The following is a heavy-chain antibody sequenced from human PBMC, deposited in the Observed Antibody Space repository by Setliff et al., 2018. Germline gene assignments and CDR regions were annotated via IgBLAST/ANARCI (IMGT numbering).Heavy chain of an antibody. D-gene: IGHD2-21*02. CDR3: ARNWVTAQHYYYGMDV. V-gene: IGHV3-33*01. CDR1: GFTFRNYG. Sequence: PGGSLRLSCVASGFTFRNYGMHWVRQAPGKGLELVALIWNDGSSKFYGDSVKGRITISRDNSKNTLYLQMDSLRADDTAVYYCARNWVTAQHYYYGMDVWGQGTTVTVSS. J-gene: IGHJ6*02. CDR2: IWNDGSSK.